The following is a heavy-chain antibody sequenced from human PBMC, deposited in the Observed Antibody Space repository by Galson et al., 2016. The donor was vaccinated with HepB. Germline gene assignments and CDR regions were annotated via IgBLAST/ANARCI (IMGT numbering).Heavy chain of an antibody. CDR1: GYTFTNYG. Sequence: SVKVSCKASGYTFTNYGITWVRQAPGQGLEWMGWISPYNGNTNYAQKLQGRVTMTTDTSTNTAYMELRSLRSDDTAVYYCARDRSSRWELPRGFDYWGQGTLSPSPQ. CDR2: ISPYNGNT. V-gene: IGHV1-18*01. D-gene: IGHD1-26*01. CDR3: ARDRSSRWELPRGFDY. J-gene: IGHJ4*02.